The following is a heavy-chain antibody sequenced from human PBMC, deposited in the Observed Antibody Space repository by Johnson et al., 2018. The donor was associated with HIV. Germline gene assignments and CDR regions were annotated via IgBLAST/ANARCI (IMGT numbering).Heavy chain of an antibody. CDR2: ISYDGSNK. J-gene: IGHJ3*02. CDR1: GLTFSSYG. D-gene: IGHD3-9*01. V-gene: IGHV3-30*18. Sequence: QVQLVESGGGVVQPGQSLRLSCAASGLTFSSYGMHWVRQAPGKGLEWVALISYDGSNKYYADSVKGRFTISRDNSKNTLYLQMNSLRPEDTAVYYCAKPFPRWFAPLETAFDIWGQATMVTVAS. CDR3: AKPFPRWFAPLETAFDI.